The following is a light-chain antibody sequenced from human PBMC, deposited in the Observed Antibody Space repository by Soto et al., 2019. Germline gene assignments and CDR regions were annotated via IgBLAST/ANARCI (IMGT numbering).Light chain of an antibody. CDR3: ASYTVTHTRV. J-gene: IGLJ3*02. CDR1: NDDVGAYNY. Sequence: QSALTQPASVSGSPGQSITISCTGSNDDVGAYNYVSWYQHHPGKAPRLIIYEVNNQPSGISHRFSGSKSGNTASLTISGLQADDEADYYCASYTVTHTRVFGGGTKLTVL. CDR2: EVN. V-gene: IGLV2-14*01.